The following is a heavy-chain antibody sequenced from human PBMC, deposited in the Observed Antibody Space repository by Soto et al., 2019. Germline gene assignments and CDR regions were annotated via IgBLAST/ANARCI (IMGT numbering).Heavy chain of an antibody. CDR3: ARTTHRRVFWSGYAFDI. J-gene: IGHJ3*02. D-gene: IGHD3-3*01. CDR2: MNPNSGST. CDR1: GYTFTSYD. V-gene: IGHV1-8*01. Sequence: GASVKVSCKASGYTFTSYDINWVRQATGQGLEWMGWMNPNSGSTGYAQKFQGRVTMTRNTSISTAYMELSSLRSEDTAVYYCARTTHRRVFWSGYAFDIWGQGTMVTVSS.